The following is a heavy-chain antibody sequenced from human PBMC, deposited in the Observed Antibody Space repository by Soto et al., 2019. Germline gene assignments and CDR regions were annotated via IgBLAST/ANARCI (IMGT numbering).Heavy chain of an antibody. J-gene: IGHJ4*02. CDR1: GGSLNTYY. D-gene: IGHD4-17*01. V-gene: IGHV4-59*01. CDR2: IYYSGST. Sequence: SETLSLTCTVSGGSLNTYYWSWIRQPPGKGLEWIGFIYYSGSTNYNPSLKSRVTISVDTSKNQFSLKLSSVTAADTAVYYCARRHRYGDWYYFYDWGQGTLVTVAS. CDR3: ARRHRYGDWYYFYD.